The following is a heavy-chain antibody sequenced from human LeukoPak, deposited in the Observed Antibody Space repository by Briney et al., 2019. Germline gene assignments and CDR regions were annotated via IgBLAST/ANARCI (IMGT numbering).Heavy chain of an antibody. CDR2: NGTAGDT. Sequence: GRTPRPSCALSRFTSSTYDMTSGPGATGTHLNWVSANGTAGDTHYPDSVKGRFTTSRDNARNSLYLQMNSLRVGDTAVYYCARRLGYSSHGMDVWGQGTTVTVSS. J-gene: IGHJ6*02. D-gene: IGHD5-18*01. CDR3: ARRLGYSSHGMDV. V-gene: IGHV3-13*02. CDR1: RFTSSTYD.